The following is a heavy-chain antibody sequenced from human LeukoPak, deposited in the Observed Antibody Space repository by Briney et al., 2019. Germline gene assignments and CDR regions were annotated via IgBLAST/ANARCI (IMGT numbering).Heavy chain of an antibody. V-gene: IGHV3-48*03. CDR3: ARDRDYGDYRPVSFDY. J-gene: IGHJ4*02. CDR2: ISGGSGTA. D-gene: IGHD4-17*01. CDR1: GFTFRTYE. Sequence: PGGSLRLSCVASGFTFRTYEMNWVRQAPGGGLEWVSFISGGSGTAYYADSVKGRFTISRDNAKSSLYLQMNSLRVEDTGVYYCARDRDYGDYRPVSFDYWGRGTLVTVSS.